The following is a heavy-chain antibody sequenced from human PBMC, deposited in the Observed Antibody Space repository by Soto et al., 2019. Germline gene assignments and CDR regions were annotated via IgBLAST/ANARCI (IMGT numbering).Heavy chain of an antibody. CDR1: GDPITISSYY. V-gene: IGHV4-39*01. J-gene: IGHJ4*02. Sequence: PSDTLSLTCTVSGDPITISSYYWGWILHPPGKGLECIGNIYYDGNTYYNPPLKSRVTISLDTSKNQFSLRLNSVTAADTAVYYCARSTIAPRLFMYPFDSWGQGTLVTVSS. D-gene: IGHD6-6*01. CDR2: IYYDGNT. CDR3: ARSTIAPRLFMYPFDS.